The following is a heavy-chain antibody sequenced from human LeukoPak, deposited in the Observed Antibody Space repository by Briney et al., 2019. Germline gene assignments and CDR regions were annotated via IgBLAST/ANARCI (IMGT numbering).Heavy chain of an antibody. CDR3: RQNGGSSWYYFDY. J-gene: IGHJ4*02. D-gene: IGHD6-13*01. V-gene: IGHV1-24*01. Sequence: ASVKVSCKVSGYTLTELSMQWVRQAPGKGLEWMGGFDPEDGETIYAQKFQGRVTMTEDTSTDTAYMELSSLRSEDTAVYYCRQNGGSSWYYFDYWGQGTLVTVSS. CDR1: GYTLTELS. CDR2: FDPEDGET.